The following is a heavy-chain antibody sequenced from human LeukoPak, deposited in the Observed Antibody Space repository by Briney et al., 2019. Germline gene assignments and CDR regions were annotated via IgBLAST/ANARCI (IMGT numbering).Heavy chain of an antibody. CDR1: GFTFSSYA. CDR3: ARGPPIAVAGPGYY. J-gene: IGHJ4*02. D-gene: IGHD6-19*01. Sequence: GGSLRLSCAASGFTFSSYATHWVRQAPGKGLEWVAVISYDGSNKYYADSVKGRFTISRDNSKNTLYLQMNSLRAEDTAVYYCARGPPIAVAGPGYYWGQGTLVTVSS. CDR2: ISYDGSNK. V-gene: IGHV3-30*04.